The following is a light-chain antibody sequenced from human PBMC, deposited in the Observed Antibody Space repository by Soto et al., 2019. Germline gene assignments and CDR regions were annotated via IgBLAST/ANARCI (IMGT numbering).Light chain of an antibody. J-gene: IGLJ2*01. CDR3: SSYTRSSTLVV. CDR1: SSDVGGYNY. CDR2: DVS. V-gene: IGLV2-14*01. Sequence: QSALTQPASVSGSPGQSITISCTGTSSDVGGYNYVSWYQQHPGKAPKLMIYDVSNRPSGVSNRFSGSKSGNTASLTISGLHADDEDDYYCSSYTRSSTLVVFGGGTKLTVL.